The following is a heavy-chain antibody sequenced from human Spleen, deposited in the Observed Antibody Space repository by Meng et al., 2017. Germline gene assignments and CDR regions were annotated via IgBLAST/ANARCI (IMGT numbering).Heavy chain of an antibody. J-gene: IGHJ3*02. CDR1: GFTFSSYA. Sequence: GESLKISCAASGFTFSSYAMHWVRQAPGKGLEWVATVSGSGAKTYYADSVKGRFTISRDKSTHTLYLQMNSMRAEDTAVYYCARGRDGERGDAFDIWGQGAMVTVSS. D-gene: IGHD2-21*01. CDR2: VSGSGAKT. CDR3: ARGRDGERGDAFDI. V-gene: IGHV3-23*01.